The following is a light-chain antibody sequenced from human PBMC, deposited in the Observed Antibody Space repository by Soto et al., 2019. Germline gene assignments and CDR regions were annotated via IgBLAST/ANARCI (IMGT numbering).Light chain of an antibody. Sequence: QSALTQPASVSGSPGQSITISCTGTSSDVGDYNYVSWYQQHPGKAPKLMIYDVSNRPSGFSNRFSGSKSGNTASLTISGLQAEDDADYYCSSYTSSNTVVFGGGTKLTVL. V-gene: IGLV2-14*01. CDR2: DVS. CDR1: SSDVGDYNY. J-gene: IGLJ2*01. CDR3: SSYTSSNTVV.